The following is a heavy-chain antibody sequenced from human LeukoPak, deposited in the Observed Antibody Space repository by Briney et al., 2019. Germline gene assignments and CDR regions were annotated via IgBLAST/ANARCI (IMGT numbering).Heavy chain of an antibody. V-gene: IGHV3-23*01. CDR3: AKDGTAAGTYWYYYYYYMDV. D-gene: IGHD6-13*01. Sequence: GGSLRLSCAASGFTFSSHAMSWVRQAPGKGLEWVSAISGSGGSTYYADSVKGRFTISRDNSKNTLYLQMNSLRAEDTAVYYCAKDGTAAGTYWYYYYYYMDVWGKGTTVTVSS. CDR1: GFTFSSHA. J-gene: IGHJ6*03. CDR2: ISGSGGST.